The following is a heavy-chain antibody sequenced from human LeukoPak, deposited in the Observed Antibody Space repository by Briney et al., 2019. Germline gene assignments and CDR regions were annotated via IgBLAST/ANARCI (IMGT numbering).Heavy chain of an antibody. D-gene: IGHD5-18*01. Sequence: ASVKVSCKASGYIFTGYYMHWVRQAPGQGLEWMGWINPSSGSTNYAQKFQGSVALTRDTSITTFFMDLSRLRSDDMAVYYCARAYTYGPFDYWGQGTLVTVSS. V-gene: IGHV1-2*04. CDR2: INPSSGST. J-gene: IGHJ4*02. CDR3: ARAYTYGPFDY. CDR1: GYIFTGYY.